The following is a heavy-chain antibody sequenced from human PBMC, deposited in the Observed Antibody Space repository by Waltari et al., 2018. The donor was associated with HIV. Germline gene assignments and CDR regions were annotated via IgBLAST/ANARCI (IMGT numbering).Heavy chain of an antibody. CDR3: ARGIDAQRVAAPCLDI. Sequence: QVQLVQSGAEVKKPGASVNVSCMASGYIFSTHGVSWVRQAPGLGAEWMGWVSAANGDAKYGQKVQGRVTMTTDTSTNTAYMELRSLRPDDTAVYYCARGIDAQRVAAPCLDIWGQGTMVTVSS. J-gene: IGHJ3*02. D-gene: IGHD6-25*01. CDR1: GYIFSTHG. V-gene: IGHV1-18*04. CDR2: VSAANGDA.